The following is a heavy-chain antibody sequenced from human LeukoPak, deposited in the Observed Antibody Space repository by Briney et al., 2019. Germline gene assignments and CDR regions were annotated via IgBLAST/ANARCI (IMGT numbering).Heavy chain of an antibody. CDR2: IIPIFGTA. Sequence: ASVKVSCKASGGTFSSDAISWVRQAPGQGLEWMGGIIPIFGTANYEQKFQGRVTITTDESTSTAYMELSRLRSEDTAVYYCARDLWASGSYFDYWGQGTLVTVSS. CDR1: GGTFSSDA. D-gene: IGHD1-26*01. CDR3: ARDLWASGSYFDY. V-gene: IGHV1-69*05. J-gene: IGHJ4*02.